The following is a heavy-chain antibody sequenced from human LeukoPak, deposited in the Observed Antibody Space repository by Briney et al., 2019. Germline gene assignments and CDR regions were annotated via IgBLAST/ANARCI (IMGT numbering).Heavy chain of an antibody. J-gene: IGHJ3*02. D-gene: IGHD4-11*01. CDR3: TKGYYGNYSDAFDI. CDR1: GFTFSSYA. CDR2: ISGNGGST. V-gene: IGHV3-23*01. Sequence: GGSLRLSFAASGFTFSSYAMSWVRQAPGKGLEWVSVISGNGGSTHYADSVKGRFTISRDNSKNTLYLQMNSLRAEDTAVYYCTKGYYGNYSDAFDIWGQGTMVTVSS.